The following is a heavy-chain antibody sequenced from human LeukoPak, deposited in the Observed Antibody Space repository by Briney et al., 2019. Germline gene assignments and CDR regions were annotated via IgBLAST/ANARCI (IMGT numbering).Heavy chain of an antibody. CDR3: VSGTHDSRGYSNAFDI. CDR2: ISYSGST. Sequence: AETLSLTCTVSGRSISSYHWSWIRQPPGKRLEWIGFISYSGSTNSNPSPKSRVAISIDTSENQFSLKLSSVTAADTAVYYWVSGTHDSRGYSNAFDIWGQGAMVTVSS. V-gene: IGHV4-59*01. CDR1: GRSISSYH. D-gene: IGHD3-22*01. J-gene: IGHJ3*02.